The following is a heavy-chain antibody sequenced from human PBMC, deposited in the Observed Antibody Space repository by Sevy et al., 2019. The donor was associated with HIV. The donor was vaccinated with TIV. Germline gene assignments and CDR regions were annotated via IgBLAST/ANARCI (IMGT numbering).Heavy chain of an antibody. J-gene: IGHJ4*02. D-gene: IGHD5-12*01. CDR1: GXTXSDYY. CDR2: INPKTGAT. CDR3: ARDLVRDDYSXGAFDY. V-gene: IGHV1-2*02. Sequence: ASVKVSCKASGXTXSDYYLHWLRLAPGQGFEWMGWINPKTGATKYAQRFQGRVTLSRDTSITTAYMELSSLRSDDAALFYCARDLVRDDYSXGAFDYXGQGTLVTVSS.